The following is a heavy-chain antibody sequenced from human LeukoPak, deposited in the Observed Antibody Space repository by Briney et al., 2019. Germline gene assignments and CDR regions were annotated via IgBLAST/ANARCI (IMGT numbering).Heavy chain of an antibody. V-gene: IGHV3-7*01. J-gene: IGHJ4*02. Sequence: GGSPRLSCAASGFTFSSYSMNWVRQAPGKGLEWVANIKQDGSEKYYVDSVKGRFTISRDNAKNSLYLQMNSLRAEDTAVYYCARDRDYYDSSGYLDYWGQGTLVTVSS. CDR2: IKQDGSEK. CDR1: GFTFSSYS. D-gene: IGHD3-22*01. CDR3: ARDRDYYDSSGYLDY.